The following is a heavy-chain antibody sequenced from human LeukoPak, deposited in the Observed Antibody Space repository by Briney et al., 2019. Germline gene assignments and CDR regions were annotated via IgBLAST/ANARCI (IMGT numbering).Heavy chain of an antibody. CDR1: GFTFSSYA. Sequence: GRSLRLSCAASGFTFSSYAMHWVRQAPGKGLEWVAVISYDGSNKYYADSVKGRFTISRDNSKNTLYLQMNSLRAEDTAVYYCARGGYHAYYLDYWGQGSLVTVSS. J-gene: IGHJ4*02. V-gene: IGHV3-30-3*01. CDR2: ISYDGSNK. D-gene: IGHD5-18*01. CDR3: ARGGYHAYYLDY.